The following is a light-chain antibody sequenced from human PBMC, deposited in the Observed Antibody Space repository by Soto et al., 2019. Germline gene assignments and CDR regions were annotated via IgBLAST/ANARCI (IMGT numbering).Light chain of an antibody. Sequence: QSALTQPASVSGSPGQSITISCTGSSSDIGAFNYVAWYQQHPGKAPKLIIHGVTNRPSGVSSRFSGSKSDYTASLTISGLQAEDEADYYCSSYTTGCSYVFGTGTKLTVL. CDR2: GVT. CDR1: SSDIGAFNY. J-gene: IGLJ1*01. V-gene: IGLV2-14*01. CDR3: SSYTTGCSYV.